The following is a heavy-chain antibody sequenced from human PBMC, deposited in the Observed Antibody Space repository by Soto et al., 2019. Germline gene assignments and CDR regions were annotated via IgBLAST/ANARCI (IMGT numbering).Heavy chain of an antibody. CDR1: GYSISSGYY. V-gene: IGHV4-38-2*02. Sequence: PSETLSLTCAVSGYSISSGYYWGWIRQPPGKGLEWIGSIYHSGSTYYNPSLKSRVTISVDTSKNQFSLKLSSVTAADTAVYYCARDADQTYYYGSEPLDPWGHGTLVTVSS. CDR2: IYHSGST. D-gene: IGHD3-10*01. J-gene: IGHJ5*02. CDR3: ARDADQTYYYGSEPLDP.